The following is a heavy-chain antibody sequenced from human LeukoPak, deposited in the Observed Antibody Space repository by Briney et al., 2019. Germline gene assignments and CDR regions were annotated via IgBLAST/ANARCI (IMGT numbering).Heavy chain of an antibody. J-gene: IGHJ4*02. Sequence: SETLSLTCAVYGGSFSGYYWSWIRQPPGEGLEWIGEINHSGSTNYNPSLKSRVTISVDTPKNQFSLELSSVSAADTAVYYCARGLWGYYFDSWGQGTLVTVSS. CDR1: GGSFSGYY. CDR3: ARGLWGYYFDS. D-gene: IGHD1-26*01. V-gene: IGHV4-34*01. CDR2: INHSGST.